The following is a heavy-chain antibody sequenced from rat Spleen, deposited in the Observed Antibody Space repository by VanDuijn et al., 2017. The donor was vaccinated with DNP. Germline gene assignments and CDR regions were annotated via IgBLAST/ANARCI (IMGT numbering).Heavy chain of an antibody. CDR2: ISYEGSST. J-gene: IGHJ2*01. Sequence: EVQLVESGGGLVQPGRSLKLSCAASGFTFSDYYMAWIRQAPKKGLEWVASISYEGSSTYYPDSVKGRFTISRDNAQNTLYLQMNSLRSEDTATYYCTRDHQLGGLDYWGQGVMVTVSS. D-gene: IGHD5-1*01. CDR1: GFTFSDYY. CDR3: TRDHQLGGLDY. V-gene: IGHV5-22*01.